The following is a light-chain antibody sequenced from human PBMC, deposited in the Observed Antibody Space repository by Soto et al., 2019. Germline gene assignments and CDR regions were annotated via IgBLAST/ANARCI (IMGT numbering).Light chain of an antibody. Sequence: EIVLTQSPATLFLSPGERATLSCRASQSVGSSLAWYQQKPGQVTRLLIYETSNRATGIPARFNGSGSGTDFTLTISSLETEDFAVYYCQQRSNWPLTFGGGTKVEIK. J-gene: IGKJ4*01. CDR2: ETS. CDR1: QSVGSS. CDR3: QQRSNWPLT. V-gene: IGKV3-11*01.